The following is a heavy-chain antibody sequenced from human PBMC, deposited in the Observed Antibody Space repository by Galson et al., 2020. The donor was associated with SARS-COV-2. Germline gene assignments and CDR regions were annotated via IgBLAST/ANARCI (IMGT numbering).Heavy chain of an antibody. Sequence: ASVQVTCNASGYTFTSYGISCLRQAPGQGPEWMGWISAYNGNTNYSQKFQGRVTMTTDTSTSTAYMELRSLSSADTAVYDCARSGNFWSGYYRQYGRDVWGHGTTVTVSS. J-gene: IGHJ6*02. CDR2: ISAYNGNT. V-gene: IGHV1-18*04. CDR1: GYTFTSYG. CDR3: ARSGNFWSGYYRQYGRDV. D-gene: IGHD3-3*01.